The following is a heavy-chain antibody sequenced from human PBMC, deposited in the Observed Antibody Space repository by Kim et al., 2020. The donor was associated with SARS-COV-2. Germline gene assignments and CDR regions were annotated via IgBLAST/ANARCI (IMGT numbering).Heavy chain of an antibody. J-gene: IGHJ4*01. CDR3: VRSTGNGWYGDY. Sequence: YYAASLKGRFTNSRDNAKNSLYLQMDSLRAEDTAVYFCVRSTGNGWYGDYWGHGTLVTVSS. D-gene: IGHD6-19*01. V-gene: IGHV3-48*04.